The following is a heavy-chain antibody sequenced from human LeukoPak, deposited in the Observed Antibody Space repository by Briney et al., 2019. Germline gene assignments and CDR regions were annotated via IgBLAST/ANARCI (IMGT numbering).Heavy chain of an antibody. D-gene: IGHD3-22*01. J-gene: IGHJ4*02. CDR3: ARLRYYDSSAYYYAFDY. CDR2: IYYRGST. CDR1: GGSISSSSYS. Sequence: SETLSLTCTVSGGSISSSSYSWGWIRQPLGKGLEWIGRIYYRGSTYYNPSLKSRVTISVDTSKHQFSLNLSSVTAADTAVYYCARLRYYDSSAYYYAFDYWGQGTLVNVSS. V-gene: IGHV4-39*01.